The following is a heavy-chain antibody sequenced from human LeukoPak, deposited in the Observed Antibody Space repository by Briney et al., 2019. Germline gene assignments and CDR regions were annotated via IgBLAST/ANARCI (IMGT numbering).Heavy chain of an antibody. V-gene: IGHV3-11*01. CDR2: ISSRSTAI. D-gene: IGHD3-3*01. J-gene: IGHJ4*02. CDR1: GFTFSDYY. Sequence: PGGSLRLSCAASGFTFSDYYMNWIRQAPGKGLEWLSYISSRSTAIYYADSVKGRFTISRDNAKNSLYLQMSSLRVEDTAVYYCVRAPFHQTISGVVKPLRFDYWGQGILVTVSS. CDR3: VRAPFHQTISGVVKPLRFDY.